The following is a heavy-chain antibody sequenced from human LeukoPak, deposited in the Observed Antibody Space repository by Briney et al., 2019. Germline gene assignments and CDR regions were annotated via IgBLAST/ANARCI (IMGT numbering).Heavy chain of an antibody. CDR2: INPNSGGT. CDR1: GYIFTGYY. D-gene: IGHD6-13*01. CDR3: ARDGETGIAAPGARFYYYYYMDV. V-gene: IGHV1-2*02. Sequence: ASVKVSCKASGYIFTGYYMHWVRQAPGQGLEWMGWINPNSGGTNYAQKFQGRVTMTRDTSISTAYMELSRLRSDDTAVYYCARDGETGIAAPGARFYYYYYMDVWAKGTTVTVSS. J-gene: IGHJ6*03.